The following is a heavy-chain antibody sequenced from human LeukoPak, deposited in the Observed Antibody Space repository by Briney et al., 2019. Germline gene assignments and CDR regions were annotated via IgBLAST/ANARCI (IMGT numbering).Heavy chain of an antibody. CDR1: GGSISSYY. CDR2: IYYSGST. D-gene: IGHD5-24*01. CDR3: PXXXXXXXXXYNGGRYYYYYYMDV. V-gene: IGHV4-59*12. Sequence: SETLSLTCTVSGGSISSYYWSWIRQPPGKGLEWIGYIYYSGSTNYNPSLKSRVTISVDTSKNQFSLKLSSVTAADTAVYYCPXXXXXXXXXYNGGRYYYYYYMDVWGKGTTVTVSS. J-gene: IGHJ6*03.